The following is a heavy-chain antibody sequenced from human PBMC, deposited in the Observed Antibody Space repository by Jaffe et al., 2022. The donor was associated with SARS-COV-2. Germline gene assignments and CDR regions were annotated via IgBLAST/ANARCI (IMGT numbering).Heavy chain of an antibody. CDR1: GFTFSSYA. CDR3: AKDAITFGGVIAEESSLLY. V-gene: IGHV3-23*01. Sequence: EVQLLESGGGLVQPGGSLRLSCAASGFTFSSYAMSWVRQAPGKGLEWVSAISGSGGSTYYADSVKGRFTISRDNSKNTLYLQMNSLRAEDTAVYYCAKDAITFGGVIAEESSLLYWGQGTLVTVSS. CDR2: ISGSGGST. J-gene: IGHJ4*02. D-gene: IGHD3-16*02.